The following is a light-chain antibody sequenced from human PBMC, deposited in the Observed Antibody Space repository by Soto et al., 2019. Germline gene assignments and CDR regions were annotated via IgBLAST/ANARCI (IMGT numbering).Light chain of an antibody. V-gene: IGKV1-12*01. J-gene: IGKJ2*01. CDR2: ATS. CDR3: QQANSFPYT. CDR1: QGISNW. Sequence: DIQMTQSPSSVSASVGDRVTITCRASQGISNWLAWYQQKAGKAPKLLIYATSTLQSGVPSRFRSSGSGTEFTLTISSLQPEDVATYYCQQANSFPYTFGQGTKLEIK.